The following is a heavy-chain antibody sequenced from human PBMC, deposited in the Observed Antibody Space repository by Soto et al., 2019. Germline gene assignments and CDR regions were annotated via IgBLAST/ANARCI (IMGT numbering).Heavy chain of an antibody. Sequence: SETMSLTCTVSGGSISSGGFYWTWIRQHPGKGLEWIGYIFYSGRTDYNPSLKSRVTISVDTSKNQFSLKLRSVTAADTAMYYCARDRCSGGSCYEGDFDYWGQGTLVTVSS. V-gene: IGHV4-31*03. D-gene: IGHD2-15*01. J-gene: IGHJ4*02. CDR1: GGSISSGGFY. CDR3: ARDRCSGGSCYEGDFDY. CDR2: IFYSGRT.